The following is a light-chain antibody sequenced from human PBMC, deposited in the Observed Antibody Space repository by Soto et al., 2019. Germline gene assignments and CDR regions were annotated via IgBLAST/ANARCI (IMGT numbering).Light chain of an antibody. CDR3: QRSYSISGT. Sequence: DIHITQSPASLSASVGDRVIITCRASQSISSYLNWYQQKPGKAPKLLIYAASSLQSGVPSRFSGSGSGTDFTLTISSLQPDDFATYYCQRSYSISGTFGQGTRVDIK. CDR1: QSISSY. V-gene: IGKV1-39*01. CDR2: AAS. J-gene: IGKJ1*01.